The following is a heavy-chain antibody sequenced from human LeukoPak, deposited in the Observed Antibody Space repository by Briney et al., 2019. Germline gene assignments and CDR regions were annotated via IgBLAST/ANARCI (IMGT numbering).Heavy chain of an antibody. CDR2: IYSGGST. CDR1: GFTVSSNY. V-gene: IGHV3-53*05. D-gene: IGHD6-19*01. Sequence: PGGSLRLSCAASGFTVSSNYMSWVRQAPGKGLEWVSVIYSGGSTYYADSVKGRFTISRDNSKNTLYLQMNSLRAEDTAVYYCARDPRLGPIRYFDYWGQGTLVTVSS. CDR3: ARDPRLGPIRYFDY. J-gene: IGHJ4*02.